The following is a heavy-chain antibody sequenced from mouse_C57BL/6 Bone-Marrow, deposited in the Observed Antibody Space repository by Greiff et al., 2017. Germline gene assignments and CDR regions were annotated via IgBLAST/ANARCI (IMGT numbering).Heavy chain of an antibody. CDR1: GYTFTDYE. CDR3: TRRGSSYNY. V-gene: IGHV1-15*01. D-gene: IGHD1-1*01. Sequence: HVQLKASGAELVRAGASVTLSCKASGYTFTDYEMHWVKQTPVHGLEWIGAIDPETGGTAYNQKFKGKTILTADKSSSTAYMELRSLTSEDSAVYYCTRRGSSYNYWGQGTTLTVSS. J-gene: IGHJ2*01. CDR2: IDPETGGT.